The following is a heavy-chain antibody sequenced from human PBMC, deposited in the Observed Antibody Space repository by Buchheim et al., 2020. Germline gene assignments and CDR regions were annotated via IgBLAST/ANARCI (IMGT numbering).Heavy chain of an antibody. CDR3: AREYSHGSWLFDY. V-gene: IGHV3-30*03. D-gene: IGHD5-18*01. CDR1: GFTFSGHG. CDR2: VGDAGHVQ. Sequence: QVQLVESGGGVVQPGRSLRLSCTASGFTFSGHGMHWVRQAPGKGLEWVAVVGDAGHVQFYLDSVKGRFTISRDNSKNTLYLQMNTLRPEDTAVYYCAREYSHGSWLFDYWGQGIL. J-gene: IGHJ4*02.